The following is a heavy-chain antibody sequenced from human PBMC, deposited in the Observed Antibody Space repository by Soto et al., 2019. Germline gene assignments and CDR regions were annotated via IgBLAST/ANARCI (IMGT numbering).Heavy chain of an antibody. CDR2: IIPIFGTA. V-gene: IGHV1-69*13. CDR1: GGTFSSYA. J-gene: IGHJ6*02. Sequence: SVKVSCKASGGTFSSYAISWVRQAPGQGLEWMGGIIPIFGTANYAQKFQGRVTITAGESTSTAYMELSSLRSEDTAVYYCARVKGGSSYTYYYYGMDVWGQGTTVTVSS. D-gene: IGHD3-16*02. CDR3: ARVKGGSSYTYYYYGMDV.